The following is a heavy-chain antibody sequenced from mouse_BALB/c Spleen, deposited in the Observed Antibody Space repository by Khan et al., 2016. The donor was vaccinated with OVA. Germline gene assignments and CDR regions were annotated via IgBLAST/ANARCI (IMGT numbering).Heavy chain of an antibody. Sequence: QIQLVQSGAELVRPGVSLKISCKGSGYTFTDFPMHWVKQSHAKNLEWIGVVSTNYGDATYNQKFTGKATMTVDKSSSTAYMELARLTSEDSAIYCGARGGGGDRFAYWGQGTLVTVSA. CDR1: GYTFTDFP. V-gene: IGHV1S137*01. J-gene: IGHJ3*01. CDR2: VSTNYGDA. CDR3: ARGGGGDRFAY.